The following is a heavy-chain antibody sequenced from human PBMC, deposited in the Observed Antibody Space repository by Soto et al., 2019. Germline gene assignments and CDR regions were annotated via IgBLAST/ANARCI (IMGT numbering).Heavy chain of an antibody. J-gene: IGHJ6*02. CDR1: GYTFTSYG. CDR3: ARFSRQQLVQSIRRPSGMDV. D-gene: IGHD6-13*01. CDR2: ISAYNGNT. Sequence: GASVKVSCKASGYTFTSYGISWVRQAPGQGLEWMGWISAYNGNTNYAQKLQGRVTMTTDTSTSTAYMELRSLRSDDTAVYYCARFSRQQLVQSIRRPSGMDVWGQGTTVTVSS. V-gene: IGHV1-18*04.